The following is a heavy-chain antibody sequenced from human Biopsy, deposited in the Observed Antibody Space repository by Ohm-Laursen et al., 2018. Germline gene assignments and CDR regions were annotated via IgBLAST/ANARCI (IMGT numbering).Heavy chain of an antibody. CDR1: GYTFTGYH. J-gene: IGHJ5*02. V-gene: IGHV1-2*02. D-gene: IGHD3-22*01. Sequence: SVKVSCKASGYTFTGYHVHWVRQAPGQGLEWMGWINAKTGDTNYAQKFQGRVTMTRDTSISTAYVDLSGLRSDDTAVYYCTRGGYYYDSLAYYYWFDPWGQGTLVTVSS. CDR2: INAKTGDT. CDR3: TRGGYYYDSLAYYYWFDP.